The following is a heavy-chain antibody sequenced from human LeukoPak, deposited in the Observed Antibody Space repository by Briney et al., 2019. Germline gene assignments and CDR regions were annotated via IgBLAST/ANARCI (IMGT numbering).Heavy chain of an antibody. CDR3: AKPAKTDYADY. Sequence: GGSLTLSCAASGFTFSNYAMNWVRQAPGKGLEWVSAISGSGGNTYYADSVKGRFTISRDNSKNTLYLQMTSLRAEDTALYYCAKPAKTDYADYWGQGTLVTVSS. V-gene: IGHV3-23*01. CDR2: ISGSGGNT. CDR1: GFTFSNYA. D-gene: IGHD1-14*01. J-gene: IGHJ4*02.